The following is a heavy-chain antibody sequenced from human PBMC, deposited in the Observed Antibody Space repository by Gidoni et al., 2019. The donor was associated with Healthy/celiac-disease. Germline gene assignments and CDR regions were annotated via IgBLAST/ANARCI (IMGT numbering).Heavy chain of an antibody. CDR3: ARVPGSGSYFRYGMDV. J-gene: IGHJ6*02. V-gene: IGHV1-46*01. Sequence: QVQLVQSGAEVKKPGASVKVSCKASGYTFTSYYMHWVRQAPGQGLEWMGIINPSGGSTSYAQKFQGRVTMTRDTSTSTVYMELSSLRSEDTAVYYCARVPGSGSYFRYGMDVWGQGTTVTVSS. D-gene: IGHD3-10*01. CDR1: GYTFTSYY. CDR2: INPSGGST.